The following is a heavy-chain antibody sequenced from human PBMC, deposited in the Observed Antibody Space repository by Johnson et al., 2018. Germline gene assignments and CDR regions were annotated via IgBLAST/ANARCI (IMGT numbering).Heavy chain of an antibody. CDR3: ARDVGGGDDS. Sequence: VQLQESGGGLVQPGGSLRLSCAASGFTFSNYWMHWARQAPGKGRVWVSHIHTDGSMTNYADSVKGRLTISRDNAKNTLYLQMDSLRLEDAALDYRARDVGGGDDSWGQGTLVTVS. D-gene: IGHD5-12*01. CDR1: GFTFSNYW. V-gene: IGHV3-74*01. J-gene: IGHJ4*02. CDR2: IHTDGSMT.